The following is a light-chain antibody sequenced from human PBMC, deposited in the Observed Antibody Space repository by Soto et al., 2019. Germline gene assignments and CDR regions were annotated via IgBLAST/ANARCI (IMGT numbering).Light chain of an antibody. Sequence: QAVVTQPPSVSGTPGQRVTISCTGSSSNIGARFEVHWYQQRPGTAPKLLVYGNNNRPSGVPDRFSGSKSGTSASLAITGLQAEDEADYYCQSYDSSLSGSVFGGGTKLTVL. J-gene: IGLJ2*01. CDR2: GNN. CDR1: SSNIGARFE. CDR3: QSYDSSLSGSV. V-gene: IGLV1-40*01.